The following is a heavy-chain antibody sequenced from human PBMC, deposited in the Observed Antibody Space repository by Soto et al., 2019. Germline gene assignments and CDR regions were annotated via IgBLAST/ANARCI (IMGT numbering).Heavy chain of an antibody. CDR2: IYYSGST. CDR1: GGSISRYY. J-gene: IGHJ4*02. CDR3: ARQESITMVREVSLIYYFYY. Sequence: SETLSLTCTVSGGSISRYYWCWIRQPPGKGLEWIGYIYYSGSTNYNPSLKSRVTISVDTSKNQFSLKLSSVTAADTAVYYCARQESITMVREVSLIYYFYYCAQRTLVPVSS. D-gene: IGHD3-10*01. V-gene: IGHV4-59*08.